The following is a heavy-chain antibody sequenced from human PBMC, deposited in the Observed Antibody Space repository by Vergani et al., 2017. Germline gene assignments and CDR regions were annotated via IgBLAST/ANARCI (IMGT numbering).Heavy chain of an antibody. Sequence: VEAGGGLVQPGGSLRLSCTASGFTFQAFAFHWVRQVSGRGLEWVSGIDRNYGVKNGNSFEGRFSISRDNAKKAVFLQMNNLRHEDTALYFCVKVNDYDAAGPFDLWGRGTLVTVSS. V-gene: IGHV3-9*01. D-gene: IGHD3-16*01. CDR3: VKVNDYDAAGPFDL. J-gene: IGHJ2*01. CDR2: IDRNYGVK. CDR1: GFTFQAFA.